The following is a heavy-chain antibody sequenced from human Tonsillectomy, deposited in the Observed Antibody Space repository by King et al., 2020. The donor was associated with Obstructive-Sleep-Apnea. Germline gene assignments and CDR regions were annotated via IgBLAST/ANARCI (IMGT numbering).Heavy chain of an antibody. CDR3: ARDVPYDWLVPYYYYGMDV. J-gene: IGHJ6*02. D-gene: IGHD3-9*01. CDR2: MFTIGGT. CDR1: GGSISSYS. V-gene: IGHV4-4*07. Sequence: VQLQESGPGLVKPSETLSLTCTVSGGSISSYSWAWIRQPAGGGLEGIGRMFTIGGTNCNPSLKSRVTMSVETSKNQFSLKLSSVTAADTAVYYCARDVPYDWLVPYYYYGMDVWGQGTTVTVSS.